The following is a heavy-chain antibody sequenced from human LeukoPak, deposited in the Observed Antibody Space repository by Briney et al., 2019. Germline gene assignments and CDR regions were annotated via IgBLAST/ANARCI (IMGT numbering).Heavy chain of an antibody. CDR2: ISYDGSNK. D-gene: IGHD6-13*01. CDR1: GFTFSSYG. Sequence: GRSLRLSCAASGFTFSSYGMHWVRQAPGKGLEWVAVISYDGSNKYYADSVKGRFTISRDNSKNTLYLQMNSLRAEDTAVYYCHQQLDAFDYWGQGTLVTVSS. CDR3: HQQLDAFDY. V-gene: IGHV3-30*03. J-gene: IGHJ4*02.